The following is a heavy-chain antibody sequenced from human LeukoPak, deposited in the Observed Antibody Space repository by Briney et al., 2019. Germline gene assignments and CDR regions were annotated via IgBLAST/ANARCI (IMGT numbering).Heavy chain of an antibody. D-gene: IGHD2/OR15-2a*01. J-gene: IGHJ4*02. CDR2: ITGSGDGT. CDR3: FPRRLTFGDY. V-gene: IGHV3-23*01. Sequence: GGSLRLSCAASGFTFSNYAMMWVRQAPGKRLEWVSSITGSGDGTYYADSVRGRFTISRDNSKNTLYLQMNSLRAEDTAVYYCFPRRLTFGDYWGQGTLVTVSS. CDR1: GFTFSNYA.